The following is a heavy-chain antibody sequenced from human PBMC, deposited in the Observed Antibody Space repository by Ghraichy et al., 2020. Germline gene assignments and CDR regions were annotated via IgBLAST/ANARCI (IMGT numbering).Heavy chain of an antibody. CDR1: GFIFSSYW. CDR2: IKKDGSEK. Sequence: GESLNISCAASGFIFSSYWMSWVRQAPGKWLEWVANIKKDGSEKYYVDSVKGRFTISRDNAKNSLYLQMNSLRAEDTAVYYCARDLGSGWYFDYWGQGTLVTVSS. V-gene: IGHV3-7*01. CDR3: ARDLGSGWYFDY. D-gene: IGHD6-19*01. J-gene: IGHJ4*02.